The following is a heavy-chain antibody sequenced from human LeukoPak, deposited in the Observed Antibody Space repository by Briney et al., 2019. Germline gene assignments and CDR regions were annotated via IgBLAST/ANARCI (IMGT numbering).Heavy chain of an antibody. J-gene: IGHJ5*02. CDR2: MSYSGST. Sequence: SETLSLTCTVSGGSFSSSTYSWGWIRQPPGKGLELIGTMSYSGSTYYNPSLKSRVAISVDTSKSQFSLNVSSVTAADTAVYYCARDHLANLASRLFDPWGQGTLVTVSS. D-gene: IGHD3-3*01. V-gene: IGHV4-39*02. CDR3: ARDHLANLASRLFDP. CDR1: GGSFSSSTYS.